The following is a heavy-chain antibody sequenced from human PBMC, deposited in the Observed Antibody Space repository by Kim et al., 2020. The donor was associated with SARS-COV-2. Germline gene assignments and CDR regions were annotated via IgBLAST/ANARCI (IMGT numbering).Heavy chain of an antibody. Sequence: ASVKVSCKASGYTFTSYAVNWVRQAPGQGLEWMGWINTNTGNPTYAQGFTGRFVFSLDTSVSTAYLQISSLKAEDTAVYYCARHDYGDYFPWGYYYYYGMDVWGQGTTVTVSS. J-gene: IGHJ6*02. V-gene: IGHV7-4-1*02. CDR2: INTNTGNP. CDR1: GYTFTSYA. D-gene: IGHD4-17*01. CDR3: ARHDYGDYFPWGYYYYYGMDV.